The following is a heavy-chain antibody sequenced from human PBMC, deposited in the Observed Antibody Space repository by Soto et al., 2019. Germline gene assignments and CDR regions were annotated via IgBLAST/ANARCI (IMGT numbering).Heavy chain of an antibody. D-gene: IGHD6-13*01. Sequence: EVQLVESGGGLVQPGRSLRLSCAASGFTFDEYAMHWVRQAPGKGLEWVSGISWNSGSIAYADSVKGRFTISRDNAKNSIYLQMNSLRPEDTAFYYCAREGTRAYTSSWSYFDYWGHGAMVTVSS. CDR1: GFTFDEYA. J-gene: IGHJ4*01. CDR2: ISWNSGSI. CDR3: AREGTRAYTSSWSYFDY. V-gene: IGHV3-9*01.